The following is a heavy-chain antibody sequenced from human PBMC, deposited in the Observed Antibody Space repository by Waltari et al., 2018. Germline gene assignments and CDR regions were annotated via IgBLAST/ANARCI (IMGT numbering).Heavy chain of an antibody. D-gene: IGHD6-19*01. Sequence: QVQLQESGPGLVKPSQTLSLTCTVSGGSISSGDYYWRWIRQPPGKGLEGIGYIYYMGNTYYNPTLKSLVTISVDTPKTQSSLKLSSVTAAYTAVYYCARYSSGWFDAFDIWGQGTMVTVSS. CDR3: ARYSSGWFDAFDI. CDR1: GGSISSGDYY. J-gene: IGHJ3*02. V-gene: IGHV4-30-4*08. CDR2: IYYMGNT.